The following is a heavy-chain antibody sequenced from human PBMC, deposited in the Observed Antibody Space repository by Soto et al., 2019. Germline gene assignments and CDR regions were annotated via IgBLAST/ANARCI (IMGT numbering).Heavy chain of an antibody. J-gene: IGHJ6*02. CDR3: PRDVEWGTRHYYGMDV. CDR2: ISYDGSNK. V-gene: IGHV3-30*09. D-gene: IGHD3-3*01. CDR1: GFTFSSYA. Sequence: PGESLRLSCAASGFTFSSYAMHWVRQAPGKGLEWVAVISYDGSNKYYADSVKGRFAISRDNAKNTLYLQMNSLRAEDTAVYYCPRDVEWGTRHYYGMDVWGQGTTVTVSS.